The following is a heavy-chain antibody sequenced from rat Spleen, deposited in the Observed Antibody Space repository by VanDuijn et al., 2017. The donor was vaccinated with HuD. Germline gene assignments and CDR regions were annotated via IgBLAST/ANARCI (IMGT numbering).Heavy chain of an antibody. J-gene: IGHJ2*01. V-gene: IGHV2S1*01. CDR1: GFSLTSYH. CDR3: AVAGYGY. CDR2: IQSGGST. Sequence: QVQLKESGPGLVQPSQTLSLTCTVSGFSLTSYHVSWVCQPPGKGLEWMGRIQSGGSTDYNSALKSRLSISRDTSKSQVFFKMNCLQTEDTATYYWAVAGYGYWGHGVMVTVSS. D-gene: IGHD1-7*01.